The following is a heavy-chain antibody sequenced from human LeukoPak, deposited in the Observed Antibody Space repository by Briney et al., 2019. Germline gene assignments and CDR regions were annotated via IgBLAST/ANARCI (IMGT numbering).Heavy chain of an antibody. CDR3: ARGSRIFVKIPAAIEGDVFHI. CDR2: IYYSGST. Sequence: SETLSLTCTVSGGSISSSSYYWGWIRQPPGKGLEWIGSIYYSGSTYYNPSLKSRVTISADTSTDTAYMELSSLRSDDTAVYYCARGSRIFVKIPAAIEGDVFHIWGQGTIVTVSS. V-gene: IGHV4-39*07. D-gene: IGHD2-2*02. J-gene: IGHJ3*02. CDR1: GGSISSSSYY.